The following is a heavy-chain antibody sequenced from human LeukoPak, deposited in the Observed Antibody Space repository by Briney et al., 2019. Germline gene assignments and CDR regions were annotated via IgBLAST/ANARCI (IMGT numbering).Heavy chain of an antibody. J-gene: IGHJ4*02. CDR1: GFTFTRYW. CDR3: ANKYYYGSGSYYYFDY. CDR2: IKQDGSEK. V-gene: IGHV3-7*05. Sequence: GGSLRLSCAASGFTFTRYWMSWVRQAPGKGLEWVANIKQDGSEKYYVDSVKGRFTISRDNAKNSLYLQMNSLRAEDTAVYYCANKYYYGSGSYYYFDYWGQGTLVTVSS. D-gene: IGHD3-10*01.